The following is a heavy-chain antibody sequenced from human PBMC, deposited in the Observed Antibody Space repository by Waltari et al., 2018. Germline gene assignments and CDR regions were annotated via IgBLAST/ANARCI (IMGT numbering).Heavy chain of an antibody. Sequence: QVQLQESGPGLVKPSETLSLTCTVSGSSISSGYYWGWLRLPPGKGLEWIGSIYHSGSTYYNPSLKSRVSISVDTSKNQFSLKLSSVTAADTAVYYCAVGGGPGYYYYMDVWGKGTTVTISS. D-gene: IGHD3-10*01. J-gene: IGHJ6*03. CDR2: IYHSGST. CDR1: GSSISSGYY. V-gene: IGHV4-38-2*02. CDR3: AVGGGPGYYYYMDV.